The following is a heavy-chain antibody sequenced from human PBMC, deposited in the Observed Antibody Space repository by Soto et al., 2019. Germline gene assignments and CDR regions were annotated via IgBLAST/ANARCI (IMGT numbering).Heavy chain of an antibody. CDR1: GFSLSTTAEG. Sequence: QITLKESGPTLVKPTQPLTLTCTFSGFSLSTTAEGVGWIRQPPGKALEWLALIYWDDDERYSPSLKSRLTITKYTSKNQVVLTMTNVDPVDTATYYCAHGSCSSADCYPNPYLDYWGQGILVTVSS. D-gene: IGHD2-2*01. V-gene: IGHV2-5*02. J-gene: IGHJ4*02. CDR2: IYWDDDE. CDR3: AHGSCSSADCYPNPYLDY.